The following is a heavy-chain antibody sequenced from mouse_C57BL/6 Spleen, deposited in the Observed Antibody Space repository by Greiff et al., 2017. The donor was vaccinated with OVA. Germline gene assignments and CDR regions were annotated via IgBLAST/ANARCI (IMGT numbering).Heavy chain of an antibody. V-gene: IGHV5-4*01. CDR3: ARAGRLYDMYY. Sequence: EVQLVESGGGLVKPGGSLKLSCAASGFTFSSYAMSWVRQTPEKRLEWVATISDGGSYTYYPDNVKGRFTISRDNAKNNLYLQMSHLKSEDTAMYYCARAGRLYDMYYWGQGTSVTVSS. CDR1: GFTFSSYA. CDR2: ISDGGSYT. D-gene: IGHD4-1*01. J-gene: IGHJ4*01.